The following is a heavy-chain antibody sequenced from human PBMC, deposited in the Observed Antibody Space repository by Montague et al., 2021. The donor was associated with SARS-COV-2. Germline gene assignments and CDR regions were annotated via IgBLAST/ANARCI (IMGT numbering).Heavy chain of an antibody. D-gene: IGHD3-16*02. J-gene: IGHJ6*02. CDR2: ISYDGSNK. V-gene: IGHV3-30-3*01. CDR3: ARDRIGLRLGELSLREGYYGMTS. Sequence: RLSWSASGFTFSSYAMHWVRQAPGKGLEWVAVISYDGSNKYYADSVKGRFTISRDNSKNTLYLQMNSLRAEDTAVYYCARDRIGLRLGELSLREGYYGMTSGAKGPRSPSP. CDR1: GFTFSSYA.